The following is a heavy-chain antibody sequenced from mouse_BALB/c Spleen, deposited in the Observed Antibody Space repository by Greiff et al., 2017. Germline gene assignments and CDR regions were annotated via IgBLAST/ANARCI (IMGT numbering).Heavy chain of an antibody. Sequence: VQLKQSGPELVKPGASVKMSCKASGYTFTSYVMHWVKQKPGQGLEWIGYINPYNDGTKYNEKFKGKATLTSDKSSSTAYMELSSLTSEDSAVYYCARVYHYDYFDYWGQGTTLTVSS. D-gene: IGHD2-4*01. CDR1: GYTFTSYV. J-gene: IGHJ2*01. CDR3: ARVYHYDYFDY. V-gene: IGHV1-14*01. CDR2: INPYNDGT.